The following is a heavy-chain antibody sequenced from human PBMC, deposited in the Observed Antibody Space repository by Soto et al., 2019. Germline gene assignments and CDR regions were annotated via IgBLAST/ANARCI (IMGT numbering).Heavy chain of an antibody. V-gene: IGHV1-8*01. CDR1: GYTFTSYD. CDR2: MNPNSGNT. Sequence: GAAVKVSCKASGYTFTSYDINWVRQATGQGLEWMGWMNPNSGNTGYAQKFQGRVTMTRNTSISTAYMELSSMRSEDTAVYYCARLSYYDFWSGYPYYYYYGMDVWGQGTPVTVSS. J-gene: IGHJ6*02. D-gene: IGHD3-3*01. CDR3: ARLSYYDFWSGYPYYYYYGMDV.